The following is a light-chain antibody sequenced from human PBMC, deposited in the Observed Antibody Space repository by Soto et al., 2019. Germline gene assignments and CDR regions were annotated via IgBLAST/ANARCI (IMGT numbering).Light chain of an antibody. CDR2: GAS. J-gene: IGKJ1*01. V-gene: IGKV3-15*01. CDR1: QSVSSN. Sequence: EIVMTQSPATLSVSPGERVTLSCRASQSVSSNLAWYRQKPGQAPRLLIYGASTRATGIPARFSGSGSGTEFTLTISSLQSEDFALYYCQQYNNWPGTFGQGTKVDIK. CDR3: QQYNNWPGT.